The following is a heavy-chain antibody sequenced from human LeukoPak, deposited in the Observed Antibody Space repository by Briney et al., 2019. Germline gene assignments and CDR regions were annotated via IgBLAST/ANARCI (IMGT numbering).Heavy chain of an antibody. D-gene: IGHD2/OR15-2a*01. Sequence: GGSLRLSCAASGFTFSSYGMHWVRQAPGKGLEWEAFIRYDGSNKYYADSVKGRFTISRDNSKNTLYLQMNSLRAEDTAVYYCAKGGGALLQDAFDIWGQGTMVTVSS. CDR2: IRYDGSNK. CDR3: AKGGGALLQDAFDI. CDR1: GFTFSSYG. J-gene: IGHJ3*02. V-gene: IGHV3-30*02.